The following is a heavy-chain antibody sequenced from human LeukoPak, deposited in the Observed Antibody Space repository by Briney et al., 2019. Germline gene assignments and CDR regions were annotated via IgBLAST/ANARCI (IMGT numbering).Heavy chain of an antibody. CDR2: IYYSGST. CDR1: GGSISSGGYY. D-gene: IGHD3-22*01. J-gene: IGHJ5*02. Sequence: SETLSLTCTVSGGSISSGGYYWSWIRQHPGRGLEWIGYIYYSGSTYYNPSLKSRVTISVDTSKNQFSLKLSSVTAADTAVYYCARDRDYYDSSGSTWFGPWGQGTLVTVSS. V-gene: IGHV4-31*03. CDR3: ARDRDYYDSSGSTWFGP.